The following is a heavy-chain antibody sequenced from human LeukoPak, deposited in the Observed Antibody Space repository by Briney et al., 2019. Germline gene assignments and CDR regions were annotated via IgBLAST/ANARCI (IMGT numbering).Heavy chain of an antibody. CDR1: GFTFSSYA. CDR2: ISGSGGIT. J-gene: IGHJ4*02. V-gene: IGHV3-23*01. CDR3: AKFAVGSGWTRPFDY. Sequence: GGSLRLSCAASGFTFSSYAVSWVRQAPGKGLEWVSVISGSGGITYDADSVKGRFTISRGNSKNTLYLQMNSLRAEDTAVYYGAKFAVGSGWTRPFDYWGQGTLVTVSS. D-gene: IGHD6-19*01.